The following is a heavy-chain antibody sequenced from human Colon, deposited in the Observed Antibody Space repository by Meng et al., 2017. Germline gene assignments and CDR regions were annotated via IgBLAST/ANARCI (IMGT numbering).Heavy chain of an antibody. CDR2: INHSGST. V-gene: IGHV4-34*01. CDR1: GGSFSGYY. J-gene: IGHJ4*02. CDR3: ARGPLDY. Sequence: QVQLQQWGAGLFKPSETLSLPCAVYGGSFSGYYWSWIRQPPGKGLEWIGEINHSGSTNYNPSLKSRVTISVDTSKNQFSLKLSSVTAADTAVYYCARGPLDYWGQGTLVTVSS.